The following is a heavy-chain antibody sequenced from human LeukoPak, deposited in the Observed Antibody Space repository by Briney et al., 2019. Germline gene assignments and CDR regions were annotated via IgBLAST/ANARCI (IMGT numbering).Heavy chain of an antibody. J-gene: IGHJ6*03. CDR1: GGSINSRSYY. D-gene: IGHD4-17*01. CDR2: VYYGGTT. V-gene: IGHV4-39*01. CDR3: ARRATTVTTGYSYYYMDV. Sequence: PSETLSLTCTVSGGSINSRSYYWGWIRQPPGKGLEWIGSVYYGGTTYYNPSLKSRVTISEDTSKNQFSLKLSSVTAADTAVYYCARRATTVTTGYSYYYMDVWGKGTTITVSS.